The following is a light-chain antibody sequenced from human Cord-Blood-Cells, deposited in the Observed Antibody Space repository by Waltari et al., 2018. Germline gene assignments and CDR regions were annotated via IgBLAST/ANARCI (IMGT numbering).Light chain of an antibody. CDR3: QQRSNWPLT. V-gene: IGKV3-11*01. CDR2: DAS. CDR1: QSVSSY. J-gene: IGKJ4*01. Sequence: EIVLTHSPATLSLSPGERATLSCRASQSVSSYLAWYQQKPDQAPRLLIYDASNRATGIPARFSGSGSGTDFTLTISSLEPEDFAVYYCQQRSNWPLTFGGGTKVEIK.